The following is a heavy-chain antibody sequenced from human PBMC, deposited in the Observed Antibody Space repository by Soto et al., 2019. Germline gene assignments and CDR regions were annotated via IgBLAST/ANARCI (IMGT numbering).Heavy chain of an antibody. CDR1: GYTFTSYY. CDR2: IKPSGGST. CDR3: ARSLPIIPVDP. Sequence: QVQLVQSGAEVKKPGASVKVSCKASGYTFTSYYMHWVRQAPGQGLEWLGIIKPSGGSTSYAQKFQGGVTLTRETSTSTVYTERSSLMSEDTAVYYCARSLPIIPVDPWGQGTLVTVSS. J-gene: IGHJ5*02. D-gene: IGHD3-3*01. V-gene: IGHV1-46*01.